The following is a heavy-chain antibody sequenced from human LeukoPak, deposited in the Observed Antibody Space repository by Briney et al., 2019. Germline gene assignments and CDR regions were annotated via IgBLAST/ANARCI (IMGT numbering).Heavy chain of an antibody. CDR2: TYYRSKWYY. CDR1: GDSVSSSSAA. J-gene: IGHJ3*02. Sequence: SQTLSHTCAISGDSVSSSSAAWNWIRQSPSRGLEWLGRTYYRSKWYYHYAVSVKSRIIVNPDTSKNQFSLQLNSVTPEDTAVYYCARGGSYAFNIWGQGTMVTVSS. V-gene: IGHV6-1*01. CDR3: ARGGSYAFNI.